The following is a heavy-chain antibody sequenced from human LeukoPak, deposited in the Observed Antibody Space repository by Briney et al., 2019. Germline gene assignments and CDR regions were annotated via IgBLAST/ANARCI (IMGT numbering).Heavy chain of an antibody. CDR1: GFMFSNFA. CDR3: AKDQGQAVVPRRFDN. Sequence: SGGSLRLSCAASGFMFSNFAMSWVRQAPGKGLEWVSTIYYSGGNTYSADSVKGRFTISRDNAKNTLYLQMSSLRAEDTAVYYCAKDQGQAVVPRRFDNWGQGILVTVSS. V-gene: IGHV3-23*01. D-gene: IGHD2-2*01. CDR2: IYYSGGNT. J-gene: IGHJ4*02.